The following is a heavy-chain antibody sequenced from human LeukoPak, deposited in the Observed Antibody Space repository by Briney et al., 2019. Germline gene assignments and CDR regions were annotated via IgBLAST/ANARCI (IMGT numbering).Heavy chain of an antibody. CDR1: GFTLSSYW. J-gene: IGHJ4*02. CDR2: ISSDGTIT. CDR3: ARFSPPPT. V-gene: IGHV3-74*01. Sequence: PGGSLRLSCAASGFTLSSYWMHWVRQAPGKGLVWVSRISSDGTITNYADSVKGRFTISRDNAKNTPYLQMNSLRVEDTAVYYCARFSPPPTWGQGTLVTVSS.